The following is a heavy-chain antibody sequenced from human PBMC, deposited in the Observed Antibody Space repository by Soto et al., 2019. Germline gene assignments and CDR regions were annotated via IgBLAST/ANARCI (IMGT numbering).Heavy chain of an antibody. D-gene: IGHD3-22*01. J-gene: IGHJ6*02. CDR2: ISYDGSNK. CDR3: AKDQVRGDSGYYSFDRYGMDV. Sequence: PGGSLRLSCAASGFTFSSYGMHWVRQAPGKGLEWVAVISYDGSNKYYADSVKGRFTISRDNSKNTLYLQMNSLRAEDTAVYYCAKDQVRGDSGYYSFDRYGMDVWGQGTTVTVSS. V-gene: IGHV3-30*18. CDR1: GFTFSSYG.